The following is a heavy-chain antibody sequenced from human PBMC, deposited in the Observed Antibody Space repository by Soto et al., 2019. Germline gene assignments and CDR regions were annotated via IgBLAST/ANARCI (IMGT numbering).Heavy chain of an antibody. CDR2: INPSGGST. D-gene: IGHD6-13*01. CDR3: ARDQSSWYLAYYYYGMDV. V-gene: IGHV1-46*01. Sequence: QVQLVQSGAEVKKPGASVKVSCKASGYTFTSYYMHWVRHAPGQGLEWMGIINPSGGSTSYAQKFQGRVTMNRDTSTSTVYMELSSLRSEDTAVYYCARDQSSWYLAYYYYGMDVWGQGTTVTVSS. CDR1: GYTFTSYY. J-gene: IGHJ6*02.